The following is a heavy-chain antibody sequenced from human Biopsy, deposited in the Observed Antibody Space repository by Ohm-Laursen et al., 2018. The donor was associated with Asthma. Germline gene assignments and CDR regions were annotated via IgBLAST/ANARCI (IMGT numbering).Heavy chain of an antibody. J-gene: IGHJ6*02. CDR3: ARCQVGYSSGWSLLLKKIYYSGMDV. CDR1: GDTFRTSA. Sequence: GASVKVSCKTSGDTFRTSAFSWVRQAPGQGLEWMGGVIPLLDTGDYAQKFQGRVTITADESTSTCCMELRSLTSEDTAIYYCARCQVGYSSGWSLLLKKIYYSGMDVWGQGTAVTVSS. V-gene: IGHV1-69*13. CDR2: VIPLLDTG. D-gene: IGHD6-19*01.